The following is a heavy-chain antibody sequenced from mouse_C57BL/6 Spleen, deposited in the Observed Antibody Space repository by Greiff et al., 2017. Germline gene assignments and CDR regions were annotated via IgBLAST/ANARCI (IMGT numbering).Heavy chain of an antibody. CDR3: ARWKVLFLYYYGSSYDYFDV. D-gene: IGHD1-1*01. J-gene: IGHJ1*03. CDR1: GYAFSSSW. Sequence: QVQLQQSGPELVKPGASVKISCKASGYAFSSSWMNWVKQRPGKGLEWIGRIYPGDGDTNYNGKFKGKATLTADKSSSTAYMQLSSLTSEDSAVXFCARWKVLFLYYYGSSYDYFDVWGTGTTVTVSS. V-gene: IGHV1-82*01. CDR2: IYPGDGDT.